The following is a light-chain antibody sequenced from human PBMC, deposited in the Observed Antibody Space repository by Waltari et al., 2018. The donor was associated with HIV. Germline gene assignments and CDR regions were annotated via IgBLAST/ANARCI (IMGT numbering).Light chain of an antibody. V-gene: IGKV1-39*01. CDR3: HQSYSNPPT. CDR2: AAS. CDR1: QTIRSN. J-gene: IGKJ1*01. Sequence: DIQMTQSPPFLSASVGERVPITCRASQTIRSNVNWYQQKPGKAPKLLIYAASSLQIRVPSRFSGSGSGTDFTLTITSLQPEDFAIYHCHQSYSNPPTFGQGTKVEIK.